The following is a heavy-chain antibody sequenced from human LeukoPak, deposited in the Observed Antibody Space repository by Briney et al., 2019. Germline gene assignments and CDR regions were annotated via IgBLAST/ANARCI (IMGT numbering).Heavy chain of an antibody. Sequence: GGSLRLSCAASGFTFSSYSMNWVRQAPGKGLEWVSSIGSSSSYIYYADSVKGRFTISRDNAKNSLYLQMNSLRAEDTAVYYCARVPLGYYFDYWGQGTLVTVSS. D-gene: IGHD3-16*01. CDR2: IGSSSSYI. V-gene: IGHV3-21*01. CDR3: ARVPLGYYFDY. J-gene: IGHJ4*02. CDR1: GFTFSSYS.